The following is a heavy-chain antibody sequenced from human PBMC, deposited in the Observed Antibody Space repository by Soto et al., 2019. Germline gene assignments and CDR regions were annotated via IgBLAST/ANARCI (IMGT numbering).Heavy chain of an antibody. D-gene: IGHD3-16*01. Sequence: ESGPTLVNPTQTLTLTCTFSGFSLSTSGVGVGWIRQPPGKALEWLALIYWDDDKRYSPSLKSRLTITKDTSKNQVVLTMTNMEPVDTATYYCAHTAKPDYVWGSSHPYGMDVWGERTTVTVSS. CDR2: IYWDDDK. CDR1: GFSLSTSGVG. CDR3: AHTAKPDYVWGSSHPYGMDV. J-gene: IGHJ6*04. V-gene: IGHV2-5*02.